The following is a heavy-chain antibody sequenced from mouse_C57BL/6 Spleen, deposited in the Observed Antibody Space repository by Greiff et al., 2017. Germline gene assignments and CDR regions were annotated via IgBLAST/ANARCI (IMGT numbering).Heavy chain of an antibody. J-gene: IGHJ2*01. CDR1: GYTFTSYW. CDR3: TSIDSSGYGNYFDY. CDR2: IYPGNSDT. D-gene: IGHD3-2*02. V-gene: IGHV1-5*01. Sequence: EVKLVESGTVLARPGASVKMSCKTSGYTFTSYWMHWVKQRPGQGLEWIGAIYPGNSDTSYNQKFKGKAKLTAVTSASTAYMELSSLTNEDSAVYYCTSIDSSGYGNYFDYWGQGTTLTVSS.